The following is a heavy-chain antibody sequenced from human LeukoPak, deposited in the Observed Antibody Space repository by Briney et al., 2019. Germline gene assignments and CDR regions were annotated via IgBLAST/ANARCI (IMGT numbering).Heavy chain of an antibody. D-gene: IGHD2-21*02. CDR2: ISYDGSNN. CDR3: ARDLRGGDYEGTY. J-gene: IGHJ4*02. Sequence: GGSLRLSCAASRFTFSSYAMHWVRQAPGKGLEWVAVISYDGSNNDYAESVKGRFTISRDNSKNTLYLQMDSLRAEDTAVYYCARDLRGGDYEGTYWGQGTLVTVSS. CDR1: RFTFSSYA. V-gene: IGHV3-30-3*01.